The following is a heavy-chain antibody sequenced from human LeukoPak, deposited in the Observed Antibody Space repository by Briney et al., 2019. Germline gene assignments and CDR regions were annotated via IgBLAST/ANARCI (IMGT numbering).Heavy chain of an antibody. CDR3: AREDSGSYYNFYYFYMDV. CDR1: GISVSSNY. J-gene: IGHJ6*03. CDR2: IYSGGST. Sequence: GGSLRLSCAASGISVSSNYMNWVRQAPGKGLEWVSVIYSGGSTYYADSVKGRFTISRDNSKNTLYLHMTSLRAEDTAVYYCAREDSGSYYNFYYFYMDVWGKGTTVTISS. D-gene: IGHD3-10*01. V-gene: IGHV3-53*01.